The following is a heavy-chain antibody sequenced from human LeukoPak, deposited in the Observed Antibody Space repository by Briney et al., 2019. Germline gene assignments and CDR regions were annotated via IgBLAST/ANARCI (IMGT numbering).Heavy chain of an antibody. CDR2: ISAYNGNT. D-gene: IGHD2-15*01. CDR3: ARDSADCSDGSCYSAEYFQH. J-gene: IGHJ1*01. V-gene: IGHV1-18*01. Sequence: GASVKVPCKASGYTFTSYGISWVRQAPGQGLEWMGWISAYNGNTNYAQKVQGRVTLTTDTSTSTAYMELRSLRPDDTAVYYCARDSADCSDGSCYSAEYFQHWGQGTLVTVSS. CDR1: GYTFTSYG.